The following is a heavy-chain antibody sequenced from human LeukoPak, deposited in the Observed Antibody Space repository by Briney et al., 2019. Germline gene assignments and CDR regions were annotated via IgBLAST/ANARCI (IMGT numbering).Heavy chain of an antibody. V-gene: IGHV4-61*02. CDR2: IYTSGST. D-gene: IGHD6-19*01. J-gene: IGHJ4*02. Sequence: SETLPLTCTVSGGSISSGSYYWSWIRQPAGKGLEWIGRIYTSGSTNYNPSLKSRVTISVDTSKNQFSLKLSSVTAADTAVYYCARGVRVEVAGYFDYWGQGTLVTVSS. CDR3: ARGVRVEVAGYFDY. CDR1: GGSISSGSYY.